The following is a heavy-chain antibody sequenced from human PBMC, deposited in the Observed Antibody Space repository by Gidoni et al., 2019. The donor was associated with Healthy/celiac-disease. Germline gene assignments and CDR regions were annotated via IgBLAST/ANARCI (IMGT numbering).Heavy chain of an antibody. D-gene: IGHD5-12*01. Sequence: QVQLQQWAAGLLKPSETLSLTCAVYVGSFSGYYWSWIRQPPGKGLEWMGEINHSGSTNYNPSLQSRVTISVDTSKNQFSLKLSSVTAADTAVYYCARGGYSGYEDAFDIWGQGTMVTVSS. CDR2: INHSGST. J-gene: IGHJ3*02. V-gene: IGHV4-34*01. CDR3: ARGGYSGYEDAFDI. CDR1: VGSFSGYY.